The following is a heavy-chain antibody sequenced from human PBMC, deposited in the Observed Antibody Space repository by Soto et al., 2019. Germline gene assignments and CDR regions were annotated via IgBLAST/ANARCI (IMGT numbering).Heavy chain of an antibody. D-gene: IGHD1-26*01. Sequence: SETLSLTCAVYGGSFSGYYRSWIRQPPGKGLEWIGEINHSGSTNYNPSLKSRVTISVDTSKNQFSLKLSSVTAADTAVYYCARGWERKFDPWGQGTLVTVS. CDR1: GGSFSGYY. V-gene: IGHV4-34*01. CDR3: ARGWERKFDP. CDR2: INHSGST. J-gene: IGHJ5*02.